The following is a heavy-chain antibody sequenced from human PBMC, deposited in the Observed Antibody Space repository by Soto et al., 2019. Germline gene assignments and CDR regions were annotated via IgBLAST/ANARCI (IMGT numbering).Heavy chain of an antibody. D-gene: IGHD3-9*01. CDR1: GYTFTSYG. V-gene: IGHV1-18*01. J-gene: IGHJ4*02. CDR2: ISAYNGNT. CDR3: ARPYYDILTGYYRGGARSDGLDY. Sequence: QVQLVQSGAEVKKPGASVKVSCKASGYTFTSYGISWVRQAPGQGLEWMGWISAYNGNTNYAQKLQGRVTMSTDTSKSTAYMELRSLRSDDTAVYYCARPYYDILTGYYRGGARSDGLDYWGQGTLVTVSS.